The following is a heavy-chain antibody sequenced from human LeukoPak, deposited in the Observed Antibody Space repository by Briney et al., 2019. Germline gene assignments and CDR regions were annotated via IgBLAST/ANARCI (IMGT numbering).Heavy chain of an antibody. J-gene: IGHJ5*02. CDR1: GYTFTSYD. D-gene: IGHD6-19*01. V-gene: IGHV1-8*01. Sequence: ASVKVSCKASGYTFTSYDINWVRQATGQGLEWMGWMNPNSGNTGYAQKFQGRVTMTRNTSISTAYMELSSLRSEDTAVYYCARGIPGRRVAVAGRFDPWGQGTLVTVSS. CDR3: ARGIPGRRVAVAGRFDP. CDR2: MNPNSGNT.